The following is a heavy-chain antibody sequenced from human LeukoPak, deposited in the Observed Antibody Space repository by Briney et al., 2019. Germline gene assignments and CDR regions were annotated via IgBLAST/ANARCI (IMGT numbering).Heavy chain of an antibody. Sequence: ASAKVSCKASGYTFTSYGISWVRQAPGQGLEWMGWISAYNGNTNYAQKLQGRVTMTTDTSTSTAYMELRSLRSDDTAVYYCARGSQSPDYYDGSGYYYWGQGTLVTVSS. J-gene: IGHJ4*02. CDR3: ARGSQSPDYYDGSGYYY. V-gene: IGHV1-18*01. CDR2: ISAYNGNT. CDR1: GYTFTSYG. D-gene: IGHD3-22*01.